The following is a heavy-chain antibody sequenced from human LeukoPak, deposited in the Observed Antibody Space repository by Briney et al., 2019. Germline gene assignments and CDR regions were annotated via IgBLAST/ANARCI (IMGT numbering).Heavy chain of an antibody. J-gene: IGHJ3*02. CDR1: GDSISSGDYY. V-gene: IGHV4-61*02. D-gene: IGHD3-22*01. Sequence: SETLSLTCTVSGDSISSGDYYWSWIRQPAGKGLEWIGRISSSGSTNYNPSLKSRVTISVDTSKNQFSLKLSSVTAAETAVYYCARHDSSGPYNAFDIWGQGTMVTVSS. CDR3: ARHDSSGPYNAFDI. CDR2: ISSSGST.